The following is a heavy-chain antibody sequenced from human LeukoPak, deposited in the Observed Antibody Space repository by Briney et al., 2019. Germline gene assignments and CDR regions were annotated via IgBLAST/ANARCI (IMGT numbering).Heavy chain of an antibody. CDR3: ASGVGLNYYYYMDV. CDR1: GYTFTSYD. D-gene: IGHD1-26*01. CDR2: INPNSGGT. J-gene: IGHJ6*03. Sequence: ASVKVSCKASGYTFTSYDINWVRQAPGQGLEWMGWINPNSGGTNYAQKFQGRVTMTRDTSISTAYMELSRLRSDDTAVYYCASGVGLNYYYYMDVWGKGTTVTVSS. V-gene: IGHV1-2*02.